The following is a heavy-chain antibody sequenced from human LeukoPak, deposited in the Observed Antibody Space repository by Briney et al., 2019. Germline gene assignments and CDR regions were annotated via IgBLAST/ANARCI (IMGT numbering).Heavy chain of an antibody. D-gene: IGHD6-19*01. J-gene: IGHJ3*02. Sequence: GASVKVSCKVSGYTLTELSMHWVRQAPGKGLEWMGGFDPEDGETIYAQKSQGRVTMTEDTSTDTAYMELSSLRSEDTAVYYCATPLPWLATGAFDIWGQGTMVTVSS. V-gene: IGHV1-24*01. CDR3: ATPLPWLATGAFDI. CDR2: FDPEDGET. CDR1: GYTLTELS.